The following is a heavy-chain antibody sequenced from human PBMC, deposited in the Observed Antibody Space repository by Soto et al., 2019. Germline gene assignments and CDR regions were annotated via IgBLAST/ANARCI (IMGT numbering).Heavy chain of an antibody. Sequence: GGSLRLSCAASGFTFSSYAMHWVRQAPGKGLQWVTVISFDGSNKYYADSVKGRFTISRDNSRNTLYLQINSLRAEDTAVYYCARDRDYDILTASYGLDVWGQGTTVTVS. CDR3: ARDRDYDILTASYGLDV. D-gene: IGHD3-9*01. CDR2: ISFDGSNK. CDR1: GFTFSSYA. V-gene: IGHV3-30-3*01. J-gene: IGHJ6*02.